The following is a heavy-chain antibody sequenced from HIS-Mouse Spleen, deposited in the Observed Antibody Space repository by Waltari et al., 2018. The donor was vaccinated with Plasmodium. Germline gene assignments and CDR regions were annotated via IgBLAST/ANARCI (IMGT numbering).Heavy chain of an antibody. D-gene: IGHD6-25*01. Sequence: EVQLVESGGGLVQPGGSLRLSCAASGFTFSSYSMNWVRQAPGKGLEVFSYISSSSNTIYYADSVKGRFTISRDNAKNSLYLQMNSLRAEDTAVYYCAREQRLWFDPWGQGTLVTVSS. CDR3: AREQRLWFDP. CDR1: GFTFSSYS. J-gene: IGHJ5*02. V-gene: IGHV3-48*01. CDR2: ISSSSNTI.